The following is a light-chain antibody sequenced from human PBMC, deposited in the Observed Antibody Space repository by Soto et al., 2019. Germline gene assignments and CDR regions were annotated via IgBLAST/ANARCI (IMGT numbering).Light chain of an antibody. CDR1: QSVGTY. V-gene: IGKV3-11*01. CDR3: QQRSDWPPLT. J-gene: IGKJ4*01. CDR2: DSS. Sequence: EIVLTQSLATLSLSPGERATLSCRASQSVGTYLAWYQQKPGQAPRLLFYDSSNRATGIPARFSGSGSGTDFTLTISSLEPEDFAVYYCQQRSDWPPLTFGGGTKVEIK.